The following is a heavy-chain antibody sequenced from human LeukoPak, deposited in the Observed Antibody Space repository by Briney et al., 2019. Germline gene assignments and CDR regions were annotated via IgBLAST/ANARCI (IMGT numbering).Heavy chain of an antibody. J-gene: IGHJ6*03. Sequence: GGALRLSCAASGFTFSSYSMNWVRQAPGKGLEWGSSINGSSRYIYYADSVKGGFTSSRDNAKNSLYMQMNSLRAEDTAVYYCARERDWNYGAKDDYYYYYMDVWGKGTTVTVSS. D-gene: IGHD1-7*01. CDR1: GFTFSSYS. V-gene: IGHV3-21*01. CDR2: INGSSRYI. CDR3: ARERDWNYGAKDDYYYYYMDV.